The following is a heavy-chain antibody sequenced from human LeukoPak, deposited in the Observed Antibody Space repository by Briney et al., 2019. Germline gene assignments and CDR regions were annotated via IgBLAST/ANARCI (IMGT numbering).Heavy chain of an antibody. CDR2: IYYSGST. Sequence: SETLSLTCTVSGGSISSSSYFWGWIRQPPGKGLEWIGSIYYSGSTYYNPSLKSRVTLSVDTSKNQFSLKLSSVTAADTAVYYCARDLAVLGYFHFDYWGQGTLVTVSS. D-gene: IGHD3-22*01. V-gene: IGHV4-39*07. CDR1: GGSISSSSYF. J-gene: IGHJ4*02. CDR3: ARDLAVLGYFHFDY.